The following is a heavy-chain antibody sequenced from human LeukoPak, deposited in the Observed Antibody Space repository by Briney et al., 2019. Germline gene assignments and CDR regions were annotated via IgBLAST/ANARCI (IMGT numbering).Heavy chain of an antibody. CDR3: ARDSVVGAGYFDY. J-gene: IGHJ4*02. D-gene: IGHD1-26*01. Sequence: GGSLRLSCAASGFTFSSYSMNWVRQAPGKGLEWVSSISSSSSYIYYADSVKGRFTISRDNAKNSLYLQMNSLRAEDTAVYYCARDSVVGAGYFDYWGQGTLVTVSS. V-gene: IGHV3-21*01. CDR2: ISSSSSYI. CDR1: GFTFSSYS.